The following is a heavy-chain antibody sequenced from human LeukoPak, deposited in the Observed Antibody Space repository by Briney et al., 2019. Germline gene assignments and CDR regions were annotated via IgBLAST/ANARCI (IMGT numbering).Heavy chain of an antibody. CDR2: IYHSGST. D-gene: IGHD5-18*01. V-gene: IGHV4-30-2*01. J-gene: IGHJ4*02. CDR3: ARDRGGYTYSHDY. Sequence: PSQTLSLTCTVSSGSISSGGYYWSWIRQPPGKGLEWIGYIYHSGSTYYNPSLKSRVTISVDGSKNQFSLKLSSVTAADTAVYYCARDRGGYTYSHDYWGQGTLVTVSS. CDR1: SGSISSGGYY.